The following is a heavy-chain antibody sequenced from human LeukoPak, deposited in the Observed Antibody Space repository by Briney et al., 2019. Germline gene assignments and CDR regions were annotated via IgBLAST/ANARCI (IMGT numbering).Heavy chain of an antibody. Sequence: GGSLRLSCVASVFTYTTYWMHWVRQAPGKGLVWVSRINGDGSNSNYADSVKGRFTISRDNARNTLYLQMNGLRAEDTALYYCARTSPTSHFDFWGQGTLVTVSS. CDR3: ARTSPTSHFDF. CDR1: VFTYTTYW. D-gene: IGHD3-16*01. J-gene: IGHJ4*02. CDR2: INGDGSNS. V-gene: IGHV3-74*01.